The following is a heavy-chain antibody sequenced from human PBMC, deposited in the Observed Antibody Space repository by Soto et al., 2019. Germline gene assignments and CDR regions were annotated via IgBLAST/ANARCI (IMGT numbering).Heavy chain of an antibody. V-gene: IGHV4-31*03. CDR2: IYNNGGT. CDR3: ARGLTEWSNDY. D-gene: IGHD3-3*01. CDR1: GDSINTGAYY. Sequence: TCTVSGDSINTGAYYWTWIRQSPGKGLEWIGCIYNNGGTDYSPSLESRVSISMDTSKNQFSLSLTSVTAADTAIYYCARGLTEWSNDYWGQGALVTVSS. J-gene: IGHJ4*02.